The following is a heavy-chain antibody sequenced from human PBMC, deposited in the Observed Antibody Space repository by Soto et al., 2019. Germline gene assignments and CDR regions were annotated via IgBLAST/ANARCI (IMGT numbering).Heavy chain of an antibody. CDR1: GFTFSSSA. CDR3: AKDRSGDIVVVVAAIDY. V-gene: IGHV3-23*01. J-gene: IGHJ4*02. Sequence: PGASLRLSCEASGFTFSSSAMSWVLHAPGKGLEWVSAISGSGGSTHYEDSVKGRFTISRDNSKNTLYLQMNSLRAEDTAVYYCAKDRSGDIVVVVAAIDYWGQGT. D-gene: IGHD2-15*01. CDR2: ISGSGGST.